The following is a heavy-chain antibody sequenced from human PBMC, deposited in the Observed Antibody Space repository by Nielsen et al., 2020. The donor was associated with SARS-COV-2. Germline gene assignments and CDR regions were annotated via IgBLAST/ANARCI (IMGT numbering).Heavy chain of an antibody. Sequence: SETLSLTCVVYGASVTSHNWWSWVRQPPGKGLEWIGEIYHGGRANYNPSLKSRVTISLDKSKNMFSLKVNSVTAADTGVYYCARLIGYSTSSDYWGQGTLVTVSS. D-gene: IGHD6-13*01. CDR1: GASVTSHNW. J-gene: IGHJ4*02. CDR3: ARLIGYSTSSDY. V-gene: IGHV4/OR15-8*01. CDR2: IYHGGRA.